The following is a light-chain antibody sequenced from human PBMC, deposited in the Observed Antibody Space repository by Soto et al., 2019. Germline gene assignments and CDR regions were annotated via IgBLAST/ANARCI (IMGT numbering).Light chain of an antibody. CDR3: QQYNSYSPT. V-gene: IGKV1-5*01. J-gene: IGKJ1*01. Sequence: DIPMTQSPSTLSASVGDRVTITCRASQSISSWLAWYQQKPGKAPKLLIYDASSLESGVPSRFSGSGSGTEFTLTISSLQPDDFATYYCQQYNSYSPTFGQGTKVDI. CDR2: DAS. CDR1: QSISSW.